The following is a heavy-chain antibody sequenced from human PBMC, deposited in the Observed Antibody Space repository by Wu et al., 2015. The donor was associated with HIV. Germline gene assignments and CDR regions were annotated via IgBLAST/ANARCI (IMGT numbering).Heavy chain of an antibody. CDR2: INPKNGGT. D-gene: IGHD2-2*01. CDR1: GYTFIDYY. CDR3: ARGRFPSHQLPKYNWFDP. J-gene: IGHJ5*01. V-gene: IGHV1-2*02. Sequence: QMQLVQSGTEMKKPGASVKVSCKASGYTFIDYYLHWWRQAPRQGLEWMGWINPKNGGTQYAQNFRVRVTLTTDTSVATVYMELNSLTSDDTAVYYCARGRFPSHQLPKYNWFDPWAEEPVSPSPQ.